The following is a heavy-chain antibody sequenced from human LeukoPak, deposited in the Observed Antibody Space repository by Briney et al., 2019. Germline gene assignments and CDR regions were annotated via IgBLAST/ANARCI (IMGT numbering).Heavy chain of an antibody. V-gene: IGHV3-43D*03. CDR1: GFTFDDYA. Sequence: TGGSLRLSCAASGFTFDDYAMHWVRQAPGKGLEWVSLINWDGDSNYYADSVKGRFTISRDNSKNSLYLQMDSLSAEDTALYYCGKDIYTTTWYPHGGVIDVWGKGTTVTVSS. J-gene: IGHJ6*04. CDR3: GKDIYTTTWYPHGGVIDV. CDR2: INWDGDSN. D-gene: IGHD6-13*01.